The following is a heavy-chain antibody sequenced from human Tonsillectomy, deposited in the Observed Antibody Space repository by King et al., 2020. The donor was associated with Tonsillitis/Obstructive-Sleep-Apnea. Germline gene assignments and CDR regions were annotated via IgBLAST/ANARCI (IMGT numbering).Heavy chain of an antibody. CDR3: ARLPYDYVYSL. J-gene: IGHJ3*01. CDR2: ISHSGSP. CDR1: GGSISSSNW. Sequence: QLQESGPGLVKPSGTLSLTCAVSGGSISSSNWGGWVRQPPGKGLEWMGEISHSGSPHYNPSLNLRVTISVDKSKHQFSLKLSSLTAADTAVYYCARLPYDYVYSLGAQGKRDTLSS. D-gene: IGHD3-16*01. V-gene: IGHV4-4*02.